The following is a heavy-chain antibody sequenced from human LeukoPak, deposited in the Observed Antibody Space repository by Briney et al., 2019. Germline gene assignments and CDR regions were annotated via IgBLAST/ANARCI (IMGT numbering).Heavy chain of an antibody. Sequence: PSETLSLTCTVSGGSISSGSYYWSWIRQPAGKGLEWIGRIYTSGSTNYNPSLKSRVTISVDTSKNQFSLKLSSVTAADTAVYYCARGGLDFDYWGQGTLVTVPS. CDR1: GGSISSGSYY. CDR2: IYTSGST. CDR3: ARGGLDFDY. D-gene: IGHD1-26*01. J-gene: IGHJ4*02. V-gene: IGHV4-61*02.